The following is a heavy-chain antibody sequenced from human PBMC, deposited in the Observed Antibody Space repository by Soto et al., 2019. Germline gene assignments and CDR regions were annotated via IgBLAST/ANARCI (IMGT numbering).Heavy chain of an antibody. CDR1: GFTFSNYW. Sequence: PGGSLRLSCSASGFTFSNYWMHWVRQGPGKGLVWVARLNIDGSTRNYADSVKGRFTISRDNAQNTLYLQMNSLRAEDTAVYYCARGGVPAAMSYWGQGTLVTVSS. V-gene: IGHV3-74*01. CDR2: LNIDGSTR. D-gene: IGHD2-2*01. CDR3: ARGGVPAAMSY. J-gene: IGHJ4*02.